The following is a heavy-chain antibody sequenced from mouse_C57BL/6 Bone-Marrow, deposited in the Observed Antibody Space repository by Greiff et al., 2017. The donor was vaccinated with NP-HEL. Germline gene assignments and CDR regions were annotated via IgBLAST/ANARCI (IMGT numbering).Heavy chain of an antibody. CDR2: INPYNGDT. V-gene: IGHV1-20*01. CDR1: GYSFTGYF. CDR3: ARSYDYDALSFDY. J-gene: IGHJ2*01. D-gene: IGHD2-4*01. Sequence: VQLQQSGPELVKPGASVKISCKASGYSFTGYFMNWVMQSHGKSLEWIGRINPYNGDTFYNQKFKGKATLTVDKSSSTARMELRSLTSEDSAVYYCARSYDYDALSFDYWGQGTTLTVSS.